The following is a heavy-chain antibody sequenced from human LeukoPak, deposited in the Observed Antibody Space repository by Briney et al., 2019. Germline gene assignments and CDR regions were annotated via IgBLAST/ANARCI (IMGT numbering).Heavy chain of an antibody. CDR1: GYSFTSYW. D-gene: IGHD2-15*01. Sequence: GESLKISCKGSGYSFTSYWIGWVRQMPGKGLEWMGIIYPGDSDTRYSPSFQGQVIISVDKSINTAYLQWCSLKASDTAMYYCARHRYCSGGSCYADYWGQGTLVTVSS. CDR3: ARHRYCSGGSCYADY. J-gene: IGHJ4*02. V-gene: IGHV5-51*01. CDR2: IYPGDSDT.